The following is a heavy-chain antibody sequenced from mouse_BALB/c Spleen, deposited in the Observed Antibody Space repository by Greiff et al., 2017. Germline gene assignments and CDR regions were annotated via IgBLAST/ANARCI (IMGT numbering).Heavy chain of an antibody. V-gene: IGHV1S81*02. CDR2: INPSNGRT. CDR3: TGGARGY. CDR1: GYTFTSYW. J-gene: IGHJ2*01. Sequence: QVQLQQPGAELVKPGASVKLSCKASGYTFTSYWMHWVKQRPGQGLEWIGEINPSNGRTNYNEKFKSKATLTVDKSSSTAYMQLSSLTSEDSAVYYGTGGARGYWGQGTTLTVSS.